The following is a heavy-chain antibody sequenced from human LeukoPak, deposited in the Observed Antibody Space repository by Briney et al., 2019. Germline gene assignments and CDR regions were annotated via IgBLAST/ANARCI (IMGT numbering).Heavy chain of an antibody. CDR1: GYSFTSYW. CDR3: ARLSDGYNDF. V-gene: IGHV5-51*01. D-gene: IGHD5-24*01. J-gene: IGHJ4*02. CDR2: IYPGDSDT. Sequence: PGESLKISCKVSGYSFTSYWIGWVRQLPGKGLESMGIIYPGDSDTRYSPSFQGQVTFSADKSISTAYLQWSSLKASDTAMYYCARLSDGYNDFWGQGTLVTVSS.